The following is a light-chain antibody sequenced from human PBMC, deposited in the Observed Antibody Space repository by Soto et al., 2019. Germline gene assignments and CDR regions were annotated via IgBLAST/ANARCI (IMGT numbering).Light chain of an antibody. CDR1: ESVRRF. CDR2: DAT. Sequence: EIVLTQSPATLSLSPGESATLSCRASESVRRFLAWYQQKPGQAPRLLIYDATNRATGVPARFSSSGSGTDVTLSIISLEPEDFAFYYCRQRDIWPPLTFGGGTRVEMK. J-gene: IGKJ4*01. CDR3: RQRDIWPPLT. V-gene: IGKV3-11*01.